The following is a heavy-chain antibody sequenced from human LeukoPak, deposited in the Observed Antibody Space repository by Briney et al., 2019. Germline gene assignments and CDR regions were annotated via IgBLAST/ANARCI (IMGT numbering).Heavy chain of an antibody. CDR3: PKDGERFWGWSPPLGY. CDR1: GFTISSYA. J-gene: IGHJ4*02. CDR2: MSGSGGST. Sequence: GGSLRLSCAVSGFTISSYAMSWVRQAPGKGLEWVSAMSGSGGSTYYADSVKGRITISRDNSKNTLYLEMNSLRAEDTAVYYCPKDGERFWGWSPPLGYWGQGTLVTVSS. V-gene: IGHV3-23*01. D-gene: IGHD3-3*01.